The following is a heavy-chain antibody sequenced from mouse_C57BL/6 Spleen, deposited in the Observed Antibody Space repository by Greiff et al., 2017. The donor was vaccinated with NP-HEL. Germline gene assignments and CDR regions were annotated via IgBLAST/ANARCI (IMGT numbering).Heavy chain of an antibody. CDR2: INPNYGTT. CDR3: AKGLYDGGTCYFDY. CDR1: GYSFTDYN. J-gene: IGHJ2*01. D-gene: IGHD2-12*01. Sequence: QLQESGPELVKPGASVKISCKASGYSFTDYNMNWVKQSNGKSLEWIGVINPNYGTTSYNQKFKGKATLTVDQSSSTAYMQLNSLTSEDSAVYYCAKGLYDGGTCYFDYWGQGTTLTVSS. V-gene: IGHV1-39*01.